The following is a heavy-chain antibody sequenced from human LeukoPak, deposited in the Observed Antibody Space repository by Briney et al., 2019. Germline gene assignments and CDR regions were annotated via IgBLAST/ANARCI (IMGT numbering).Heavy chain of an antibody. CDR1: GYTFTGYY. CDR3: ARWGLSLTYIDY. V-gene: IGHV1-2*06. CDR2: INPNSGGT. D-gene: IGHD7-27*01. Sequence: ASVKVSCKASGYTFTGYYMHWVRQAPGQGLEWMGRINPNSGGTTYAQKFQGRVTMTRGTSISATYMELSSLRSDDTAVYYCARWGLSLTYIDYWGQGTLVTVSS. J-gene: IGHJ4*02.